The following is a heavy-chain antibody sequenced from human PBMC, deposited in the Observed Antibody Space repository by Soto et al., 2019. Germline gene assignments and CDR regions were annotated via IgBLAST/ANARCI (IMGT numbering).Heavy chain of an antibody. CDR2: IIPIFGTA. CDR1: GGTFSSYA. CDR3: ARYYYDSSGYYRKYYFEY. Sequence: SVKVSCKASGGTFSSYAISWVRQAPGQGLEWMGGIIPIFGTANYAQKFQGRVTITADESTSTAYMELSSLRSEDTAVYYCARYYYDSSGYYRKYYFEYWGQGTLVTVSS. J-gene: IGHJ4*02. V-gene: IGHV1-69*13. D-gene: IGHD3-22*01.